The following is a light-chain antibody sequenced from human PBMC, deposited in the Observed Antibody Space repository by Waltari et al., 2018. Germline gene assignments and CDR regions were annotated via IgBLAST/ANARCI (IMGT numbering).Light chain of an antibody. J-gene: IGLJ1*01. V-gene: IGLV1-44*01. CDR2: SNN. Sequence: QSVLTQPPSASGAPGPRVTISCSGSSSTIGSNTVNWYQQLPGTAPKLLIYSNNQRPSGVPDRFSASKSGTSASLAISGLQSEDEADYYCAAWDDSLNGYVFGTGTKVSVL. CDR1: SSTIGSNT. CDR3: AAWDDSLNGYV.